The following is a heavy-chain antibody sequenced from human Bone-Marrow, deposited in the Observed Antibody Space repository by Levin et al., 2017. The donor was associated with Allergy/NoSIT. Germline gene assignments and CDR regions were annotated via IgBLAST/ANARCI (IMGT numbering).Heavy chain of an antibody. V-gene: IGHV4-59*01. CDR2: LHYSGST. Sequence: SQTLSLTCTVSGASISPYHWTWVRQPPGKGLECIGYLHYSGSTKYNPSLKSRVSMAVDPSSNQFSLTLSSVTAADTAVYYCARLSCEVCRGGDCVLDNWGQGTLVTVSS. CDR3: ARLSCEVCRGGDCVLDN. D-gene: IGHD2-21*02. CDR1: GASISPYH. J-gene: IGHJ4*02.